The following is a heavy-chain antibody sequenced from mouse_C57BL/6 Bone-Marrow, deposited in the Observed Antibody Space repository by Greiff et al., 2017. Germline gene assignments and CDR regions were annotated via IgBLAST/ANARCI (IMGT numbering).Heavy chain of an antibody. CDR3: ARTPIDLLWLRRGGYYFDY. V-gene: IGHV1-69*01. CDR1: GYTFTSYW. Sequence: VQLQQPGAELVMPGASVKLSCKASGYTFTSYWMHWVKQRPGQGLEWIGEIDPSDSYTNYNQKFKGKSTLTVDKSSSTAYMQLSSLTSEDSAVYYCARTPIDLLWLRRGGYYFDYWGQGTTLTVSS. J-gene: IGHJ2*01. CDR2: IDPSDSYT. D-gene: IGHD2-2*01.